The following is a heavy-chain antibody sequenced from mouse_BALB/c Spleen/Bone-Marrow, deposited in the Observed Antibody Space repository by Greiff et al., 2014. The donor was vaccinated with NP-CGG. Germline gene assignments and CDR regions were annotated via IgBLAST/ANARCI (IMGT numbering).Heavy chain of an antibody. Sequence: QVQLQQSGAELVRPGSPVKISCKASGYAFSSYWMNWVKQRPGQGLEWIGEIYPGDGDTNYNGKFKRNATQTADKSSSTAYMQLTNLSSVYYGVKVYACHYYRASFAYWGQGTLVTVSA. V-gene: IGHV1-80*01. D-gene: IGHD2-14*01. CDR3: ACHYYRASFAY. J-gene: IGHJ3*01. CDR2: IYPGDGDT. CDR1: GYAFSSYW.